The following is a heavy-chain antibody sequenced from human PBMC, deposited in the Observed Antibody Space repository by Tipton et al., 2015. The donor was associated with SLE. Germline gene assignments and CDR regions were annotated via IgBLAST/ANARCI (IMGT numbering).Heavy chain of an antibody. J-gene: IGHJ4*02. V-gene: IGHV3-74*01. D-gene: IGHD3-3*01. Sequence: SLRLSCAASGFTSSSYWMHWVRQAPGKGLVWVSRINSDGSSTSYADSVKGRFTISRDNAKNTLYLQMNSLRAEDTAVYYCARDFWSGYAYFDYWGQGTLVTVSS. CDR1: GFTSSSYW. CDR2: INSDGSST. CDR3: ARDFWSGYAYFDY.